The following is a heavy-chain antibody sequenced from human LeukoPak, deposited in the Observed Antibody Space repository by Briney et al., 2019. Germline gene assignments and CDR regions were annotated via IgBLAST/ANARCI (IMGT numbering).Heavy chain of an antibody. CDR1: GFAFSSYA. CDR3: ARDAPRDSSGYFLSVSGFDY. CDR2: LNRDGSEK. V-gene: IGHV3-7*01. Sequence: GGSLRLSCAASGFAFSSYAMSWVRQAPGKGLEWVANLNRDGSEKYYVDSVKGRFTISRDNARNSLYLQMNSLRAEDTAVYYCARDAPRDSSGYFLSVSGFDYWGQGTLVTVPS. D-gene: IGHD3-22*01. J-gene: IGHJ4*02.